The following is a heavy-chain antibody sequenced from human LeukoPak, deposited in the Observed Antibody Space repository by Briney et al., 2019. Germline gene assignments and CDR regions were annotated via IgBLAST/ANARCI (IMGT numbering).Heavy chain of an antibody. V-gene: IGHV3-48*04. CDR3: ASMGYYGSGSYPYNWFDH. J-gene: IGHJ5*02. D-gene: IGHD3-10*01. CDR2: ISSSGSTI. Sequence: GGSLRLSCAASGFTFSSYGMHWVRQAPGKGLEWVSYISSSGSTIYYADSVKGRFTISRDNAKNSLYLQMNSLRAEDTAVYYCASMGYYGSGSYPYNWFDHWGQGTLVTVSS. CDR1: GFTFSSYG.